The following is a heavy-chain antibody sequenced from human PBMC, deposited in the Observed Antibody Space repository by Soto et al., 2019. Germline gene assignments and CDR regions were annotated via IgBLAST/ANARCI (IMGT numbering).Heavy chain of an antibody. CDR3: AKGGYSYGPYDY. CDR1: GLTFGGNA. V-gene: IGHV3-23*01. Sequence: EVQLLDSGGGLVQPGGSLRLPVAASGLTFGGNARSWVGQPPGGGLEGVSGISGMGTNTYYEDSVKGRFTISRDNSKNTLYLEMNSLRAEDTAVYYCAKGGYSYGPYDYWGQGTLVTVSS. D-gene: IGHD5-18*01. CDR2: ISGMGTNT. J-gene: IGHJ4*02.